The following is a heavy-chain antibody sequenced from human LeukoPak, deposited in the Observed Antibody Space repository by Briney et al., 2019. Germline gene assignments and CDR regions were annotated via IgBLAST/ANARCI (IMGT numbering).Heavy chain of an antibody. D-gene: IGHD2-2*03. Sequence: GGSLRLSCTASGFSLGSYWMSWVRQAPGKGLEWVANINQDAGRKYYVDSVKGRFTISRDNAKNSLYLQMTSLRAEDTAVYYCARNDGYCGSTSCYSYYYDMDVWGQGTTVTVSS. J-gene: IGHJ6*02. V-gene: IGHV3-7*01. CDR2: INQDAGRK. CDR3: ARNDGYCGSTSCYSYYYDMDV. CDR1: GFSLGSYW.